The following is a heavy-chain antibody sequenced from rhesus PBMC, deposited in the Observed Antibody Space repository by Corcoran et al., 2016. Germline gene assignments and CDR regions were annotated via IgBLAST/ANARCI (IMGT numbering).Heavy chain of an antibody. J-gene: IGHJ4*01. CDR3: AREVGSNHFDY. Sequence: EVQLVESGGGLVQPGGSLRLSCAASGFTFSSYAMQWVHQAPEKGLEWLSAIGPVGDTYYADAVKGRFTSSRDNAKNSLYLQMNSRRAEDTAVYYCAREVGSNHFDYWGQGVLVTVSS. D-gene: IGHD6-19*01. CDR2: IGPVGDT. V-gene: IGHV3-72*01. CDR1: GFTFSSYA.